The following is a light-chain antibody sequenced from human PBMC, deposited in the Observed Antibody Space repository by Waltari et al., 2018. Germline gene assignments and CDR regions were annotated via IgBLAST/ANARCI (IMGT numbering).Light chain of an antibody. Sequence: QSVLTQPPSVSAAPGQTVTISCSGSSPNIGNNYVSWFQQLPGTAPKLIIYDNNDRPSGIPDRFSGSKSGTSATLDITGLQTGDEADYYCGTWDSSLSGLFVFGTGTKVTV. CDR3: GTWDSSLSGLFV. J-gene: IGLJ1*01. CDR1: SPNIGNNY. V-gene: IGLV1-51*01. CDR2: DNN.